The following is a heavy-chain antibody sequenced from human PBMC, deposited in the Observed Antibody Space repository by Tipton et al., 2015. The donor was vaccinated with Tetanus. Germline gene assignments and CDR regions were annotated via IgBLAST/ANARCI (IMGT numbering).Heavy chain of an antibody. Sequence: SLRLSCAASGFTFSSYNMNWVRQAPGKGLEWVSYISSSGTTMYYADSVKGRFTISRDNAKNSLFLQMNSLRDEDTAVYYCVNFATSGGQGTLVTVSS. V-gene: IGHV3-48*02. CDR1: GFTFSSYN. J-gene: IGHJ4*02. CDR2: ISSSGTTM. CDR3: VNFATS.